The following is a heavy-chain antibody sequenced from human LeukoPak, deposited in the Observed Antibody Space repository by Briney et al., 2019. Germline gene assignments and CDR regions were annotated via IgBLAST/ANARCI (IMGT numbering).Heavy chain of an antibody. D-gene: IGHD2-2*01. CDR1: GYTFTSYG. Sequence: ASVKVSCKASGYTFTSYGISWVRQAPGQGLEWMGWISAYNGNTNYAQKLQGRVTMTTDTSTSTAYMELRSLRSDGTAVYYCARDRYCSSTSCFSVDYYGMDVWGQGTTVTVSS. J-gene: IGHJ6*02. V-gene: IGHV1-18*01. CDR2: ISAYNGNT. CDR3: ARDRYCSSTSCFSVDYYGMDV.